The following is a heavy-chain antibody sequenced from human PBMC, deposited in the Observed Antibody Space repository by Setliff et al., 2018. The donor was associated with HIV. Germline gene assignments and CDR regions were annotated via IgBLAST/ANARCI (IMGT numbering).Heavy chain of an antibody. CDR1: GYTFTSYG. J-gene: IGHJ4*02. D-gene: IGHD3-22*01. CDR3: ARIRSWYDSSGYSDY. V-gene: IGHV1-18*01. Sequence: ASVKVSCKASGYTFTSYGISWVRQAPGQGLEWMGWISAHNGKTNNAQKLQGRVTMTTDTSTSTAYMELRNLRSDDTAVYYCARIRSWYDSSGYSDYWGQGTLVTVSS. CDR2: ISAHNGKT.